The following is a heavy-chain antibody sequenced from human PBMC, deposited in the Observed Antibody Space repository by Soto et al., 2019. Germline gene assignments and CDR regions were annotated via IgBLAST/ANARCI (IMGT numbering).Heavy chain of an antibody. V-gene: IGHV4-59*01. J-gene: IGHJ6*03. CDR3: AAAVPAEYVFPYYYMDV. CDR2: KYYSGSA. D-gene: IGHD3-16*01. CDR1: GASISSYH. Sequence: QVQLQESGPGLVKPSETLSLTCTVSGASISSYHWSWIRQTPGKGLEWIGYKYYSGSANYNPSLKSRVTFSVDTSKNQVSPKLSSVTAADTGVYYCAAAVPAEYVFPYYYMDVWGKGTTVTVSS.